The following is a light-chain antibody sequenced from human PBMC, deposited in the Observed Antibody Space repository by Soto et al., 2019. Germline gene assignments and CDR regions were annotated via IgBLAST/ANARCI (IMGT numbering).Light chain of an antibody. CDR3: QQYNNWPLT. CDR2: AAS. CDR1: QTINNNF. J-gene: IGKJ4*01. V-gene: IGKV3-20*01. Sequence: EIVMTQSPGTLSLSPGERATLSCRASQTINNNFLGWYQQKPGQPPRLLIFAASRRATGIPDRFSGSGSGTDFTLTISRVEPGDFGVYYCQQYNNWPLTFGGGTTVEIK.